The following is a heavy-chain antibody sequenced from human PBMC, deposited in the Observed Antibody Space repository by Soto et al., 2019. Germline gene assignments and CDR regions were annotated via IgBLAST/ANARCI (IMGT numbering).Heavy chain of an antibody. Sequence: GAAVKVSCKASGHTFTRYYMHWVRQPPGQGLEWMGIINPSGGSASYAQKFQCRVTLTRDTSTSTVYMEQSGLKSEHTAVYYCARAQDGAGSYYFSWFDPWAQGTLVTVSS. J-gene: IGHJ5*02. CDR2: INPSGGSA. V-gene: IGHV1-46*01. D-gene: IGHD3-10*01. CDR3: ARAQDGAGSYYFSWFDP. CDR1: GHTFTRYY.